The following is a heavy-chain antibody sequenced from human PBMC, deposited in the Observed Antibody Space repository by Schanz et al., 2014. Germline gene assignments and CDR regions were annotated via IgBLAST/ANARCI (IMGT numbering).Heavy chain of an antibody. CDR2: IWYDGSNE. CDR3: ARDHQWLARYYMDV. CDR1: GFTFRSYG. V-gene: IGHV3-33*01. D-gene: IGHD6-19*01. Sequence: QVQLVESGGGVVQPGGSLRLSCAASGFTFRSYGMHWVRQSPGKGLEWVALIWYDGSNEYYADSVKGRFTISRDNPKKTLYLQMNSLRAEDTAVYYCARDHQWLARYYMDVWGKGTTVTVSS. J-gene: IGHJ6*03.